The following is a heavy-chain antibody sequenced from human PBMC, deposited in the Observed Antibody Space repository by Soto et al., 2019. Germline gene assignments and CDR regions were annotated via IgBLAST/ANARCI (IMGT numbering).Heavy chain of an antibody. D-gene: IGHD3-10*01. CDR2: IDSRGRTI. CDR1: GFNFSDYY. J-gene: IGHJ4*02. CDR3: AKSKRTPMVRGVITPVDY. V-gene: IGHV3-11*04. Sequence: PGGSLRLSCAASGFNFSDYYMSWIRQAPGKGLEWVSYIDSRGRTISYADSVKGRFTISRDKAKNSLYLQMNSLRAEDTAVYYCAKSKRTPMVRGVITPVDYWGQGTLVTVSS.